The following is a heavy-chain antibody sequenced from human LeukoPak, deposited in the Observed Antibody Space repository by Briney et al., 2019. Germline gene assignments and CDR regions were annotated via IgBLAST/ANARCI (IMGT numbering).Heavy chain of an antibody. V-gene: IGHV4-4*07. J-gene: IGHJ4*02. CDR1: GGSVRSHW. D-gene: IGHD1-26*01. CDR3: ARQGYTVSYYFLDY. Sequence: PSETLSLTCDVSGGSVRSHWWGWVRQPAGKGLEWLGRIYSTGSTRFNPSLKSRLTLSIDTSTNQFSLKLTSVTAADTAVYFCARQGYTVSYYFLDYWSQGTLVTVSS. CDR2: IYSTGST.